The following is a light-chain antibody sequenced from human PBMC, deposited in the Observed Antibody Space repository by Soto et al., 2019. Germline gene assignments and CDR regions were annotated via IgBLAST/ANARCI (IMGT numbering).Light chain of an antibody. CDR2: DAS. CDR1: QNVYNN. Sequence: EIVMTQSPATLSVSPGEGATLSCKASQNVYNNLAWYQQRPGQPPSLLIYDASTRATGISARFSGSGYGTEFTLTISSLQSEDFAVYFCQQCRNWPLTFVGGTKVEIK. V-gene: IGKV3-15*01. J-gene: IGKJ4*01. CDR3: QQCRNWPLT.